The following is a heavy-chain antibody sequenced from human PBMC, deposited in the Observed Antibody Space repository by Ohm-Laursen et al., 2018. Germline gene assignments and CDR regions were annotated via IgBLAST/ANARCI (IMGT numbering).Heavy chain of an antibody. D-gene: IGHD3/OR15-3a*01. CDR2: INAYKNDL. CDR3: ARDRDWAIDY. J-gene: IGHJ4*02. V-gene: IGHV3-48*03. Sequence: SLRLSCAASGFTFSSYEMNWVRQAPGKGLEWVSYINAYKNDLFYADSVKGRFTISRDNAENLLYLQMDRLRDDDTAVYYCARDRDWAIDYWGQGTLVTVSS. CDR1: GFTFSSYE.